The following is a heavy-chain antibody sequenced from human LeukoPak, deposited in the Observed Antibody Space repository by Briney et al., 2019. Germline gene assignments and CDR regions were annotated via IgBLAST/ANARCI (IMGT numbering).Heavy chain of an antibody. Sequence: GSSVKVSCKASGYSFTSYDINWVRQATGQGPEWMGWMNPNSGDTGYAQNFQDRVTITRDTSINTAYMELSSLRSDDTAVYYCARGPGGLWFGEFQNWFDPWGQGTLVTVSS. J-gene: IGHJ5*02. D-gene: IGHD3-10*01. CDR1: GYSFTSYD. V-gene: IGHV1-8*03. CDR3: ARGPGGLWFGEFQNWFDP. CDR2: MNPNSGDT.